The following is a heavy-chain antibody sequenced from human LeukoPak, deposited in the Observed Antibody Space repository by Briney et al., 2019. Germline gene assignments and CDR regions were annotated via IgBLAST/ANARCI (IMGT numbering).Heavy chain of an antibody. J-gene: IGHJ4*02. CDR2: VGPSGART. D-gene: IGHD5-24*01. CDR1: GFTFSSYW. CDR3: AKDDAYLQYAD. Sequence: GGSLRLSCAASGFTFSSYWMNWVRQAPGKGLEWVSGVGPSGARTYYADSVKGRFTVSRDNSKNMVFLQMNSLRAEDTAIYYCAKDDAYLQYADWGQGTLVTVSS. V-gene: IGHV3-23*01.